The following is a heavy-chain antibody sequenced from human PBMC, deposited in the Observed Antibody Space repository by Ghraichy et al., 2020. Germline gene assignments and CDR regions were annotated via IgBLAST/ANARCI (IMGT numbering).Heavy chain of an antibody. V-gene: IGHV3-23*01. Sequence: LKVSCAASGFTFSSYAMSWVRQAPGKGLEWVSAISGSGGSTYYADSVKGRFTISRDNSKNTLYLQMNSLRAEDTAVYYCAIGVVGATTYYYYGMDVWGQGTTVTVSS. CDR3: AIGVVGATTYYYYGMDV. D-gene: IGHD1-26*01. CDR1: GFTFSSYA. CDR2: ISGSGGST. J-gene: IGHJ6*02.